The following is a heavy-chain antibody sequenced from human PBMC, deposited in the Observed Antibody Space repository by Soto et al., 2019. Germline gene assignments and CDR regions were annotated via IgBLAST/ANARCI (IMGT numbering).Heavy chain of an antibody. CDR2: ISYDGSNK. CDR3: AKYSSGWYYFDY. V-gene: IGHV3-30*18. Sequence: SQIHSCAASGFTYSSCVMHWVGQAPGEGLEWVAVISYDGSNKYYADSVKGRFTISRDNSKNTLYLQMNSLRAEDTAVYYCAKYSSGWYYFDYWGQGTMVAVSS. CDR1: GFTYSSCV. J-gene: IGHJ4*02. D-gene: IGHD6-19*01.